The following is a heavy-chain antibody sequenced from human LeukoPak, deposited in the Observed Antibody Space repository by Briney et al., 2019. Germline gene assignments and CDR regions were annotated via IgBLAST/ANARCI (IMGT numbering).Heavy chain of an antibody. V-gene: IGHV1-46*01. Sequence: GASVKVSCKASGYTFTSYYMHWVRQAPGQGLEWMGIINPSGGSTSYAQKFQGRVTMTRDTSTSTAYMELSSLRSEDTAVYYCARDGEGIYYDSSGYRRPLGYWGQGTLVTVSS. CDR2: INPSGGST. CDR3: ARDGEGIYYDSSGYRRPLGY. J-gene: IGHJ4*02. CDR1: GYTFTSYY. D-gene: IGHD3-22*01.